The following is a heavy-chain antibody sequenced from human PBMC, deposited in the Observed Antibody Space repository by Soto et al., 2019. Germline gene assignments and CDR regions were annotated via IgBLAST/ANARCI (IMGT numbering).Heavy chain of an antibody. J-gene: IGHJ4*02. CDR3: ARERAIAATGTFYY. CDR2: ISFDGRNK. V-gene: IGHV3-30*04. CDR1: GFTFSNFA. Sequence: QPGGSLRLSCAASGFTFSNFAMHWVRQAPGKGLEWVAVISFDGRNKDYADSVKGRFTISRDNSKNTLFLQMNSLRPEDTAVYYCARERAIAATGTFYYWGQGTLVTVSS. D-gene: IGHD6-13*01.